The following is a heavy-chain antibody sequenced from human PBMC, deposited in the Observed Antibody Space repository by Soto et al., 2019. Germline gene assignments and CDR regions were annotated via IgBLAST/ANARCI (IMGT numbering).Heavy chain of an antibody. CDR1: GGSISSYY. CDR3: ARAAVTHERYHYGMDV. Sequence: SETLSLTCTVSGGSISSYYWSWIRQSPGKGLEWIGCIYYSGNTNYNPSLKSRVTISVNTSKNQFSLRLTSVTAADTAAYYCARAAVTHERYHYGMDVWGQGTTVTVSS. CDR2: IYYSGNT. J-gene: IGHJ6*02. D-gene: IGHD4-17*01. V-gene: IGHV4-59*01.